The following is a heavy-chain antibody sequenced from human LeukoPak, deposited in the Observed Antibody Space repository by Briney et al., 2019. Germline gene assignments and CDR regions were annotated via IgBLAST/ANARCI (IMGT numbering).Heavy chain of an antibody. CDR2: IIPIFGTA. CDR3: ARDGGYCSGGSCSENWFDP. Sequence: GASVKVSCKASGGTFISYAISWVRQAPGQGLEWVGGIIPIFGTANYAQKFQGRVTITADESTSTAYMELSSLRSEDTAVYYCARDGGYCSGGSCSENWFDPWGQGTLVTVSS. D-gene: IGHD2-15*01. V-gene: IGHV1-69*13. J-gene: IGHJ5*02. CDR1: GGTFISYA.